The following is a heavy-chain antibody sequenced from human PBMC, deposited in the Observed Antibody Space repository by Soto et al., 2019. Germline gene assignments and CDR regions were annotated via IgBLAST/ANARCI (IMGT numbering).Heavy chain of an antibody. J-gene: IGHJ4*02. CDR1: GYTFTSSG. D-gene: IGHD6-19*01. CDR2: ISTYNGNT. V-gene: IGHV1-18*01. CDR3: ARTVAGYFDY. Sequence: GASVKVSCKASGYTFTSSGISWVRQAPGQGPEWMGWISTYNGNTNYARNLQGRVTMTTDTSTSTAYMELRGLRSDDTAVYYCARTVAGYFDYWGQGTLVTVSS.